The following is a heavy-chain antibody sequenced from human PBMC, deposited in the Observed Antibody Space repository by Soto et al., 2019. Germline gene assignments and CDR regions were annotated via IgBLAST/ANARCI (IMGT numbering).Heavy chain of an antibody. D-gene: IGHD1-1*01. CDR1: GFTFSNYA. V-gene: IGHV3-23*01. Sequence: GGSLRLSCAASGFTFSNYAMSWVRQAPGKGLEWDSVISGSGGSTNYADYVKGRFTISRDNSKNTLYLQMNSLRAEDTAVYYCAKDRGGTPGHDAFDIWGQGTMVTVSS. CDR3: AKDRGGTPGHDAFDI. J-gene: IGHJ3*02. CDR2: ISGSGGST.